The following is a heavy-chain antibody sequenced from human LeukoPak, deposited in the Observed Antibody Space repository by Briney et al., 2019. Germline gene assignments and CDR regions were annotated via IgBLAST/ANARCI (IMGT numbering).Heavy chain of an antibody. V-gene: IGHV1-69*13. Sequence: SVKVSCKASGGTFSSYAISWVRQAPGQGLEWMGGIIPIFGTANYAQKFQGRVTITADESTSTAYMELSSLRSEDTAVYYCASRYYDSSGYPEYYFDYWGQGALVTVSS. CDR1: GGTFSSYA. CDR3: ASRYYDSSGYPEYYFDY. D-gene: IGHD3-22*01. CDR2: IIPIFGTA. J-gene: IGHJ4*02.